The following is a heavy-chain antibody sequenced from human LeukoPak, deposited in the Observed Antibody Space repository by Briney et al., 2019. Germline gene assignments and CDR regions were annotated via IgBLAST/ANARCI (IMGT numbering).Heavy chain of an antibody. CDR3: AREQSTFGSAGAFDI. Sequence: GGSLRLSCAASGFTFSRHGMHWIRQAPGKGLEWVAVSWWAGSDYADSVNGRFTISRDTSRVTLNLEMNSLRVDDTATYYCAREQSTFGSAGAFDIWGQGTVVIVSS. V-gene: IGHV3-33*01. CDR1: GFTFSRHG. CDR2: SWWAGSD. D-gene: IGHD3-16*01. J-gene: IGHJ3*02.